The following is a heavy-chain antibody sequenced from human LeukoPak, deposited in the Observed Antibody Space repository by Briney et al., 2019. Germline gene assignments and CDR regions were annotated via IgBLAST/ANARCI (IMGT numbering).Heavy chain of an antibody. Sequence: GGSLRLSCAASGFTFSSYSMNWVRQAPGKGLEWVSSISSSSSYIYYADSVKGRFTISRDNAKNSLYLQMNSLRAEDTAVYYCARAGGDTIHYMDVWGKGTTVTVSS. CDR2: ISSSSSYI. D-gene: IGHD3-9*01. CDR3: ARAGGDTIHYMDV. J-gene: IGHJ6*03. V-gene: IGHV3-21*01. CDR1: GFTFSSYS.